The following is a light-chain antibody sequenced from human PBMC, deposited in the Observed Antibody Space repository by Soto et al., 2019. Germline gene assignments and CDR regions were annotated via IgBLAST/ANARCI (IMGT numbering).Light chain of an antibody. CDR2: DAS. J-gene: IGKJ2*01. Sequence: EIVLTQSPGTLSLSPGERATLSCRASQSVSSSYLAWYQQKPGQAPRLLIYDASSRATGIPDRFSGSGSGTDFTLNISGLEPEDFAVYYCQQYGSSPYTFGQGTELEIK. V-gene: IGKV3-20*01. CDR1: QSVSSSY. CDR3: QQYGSSPYT.